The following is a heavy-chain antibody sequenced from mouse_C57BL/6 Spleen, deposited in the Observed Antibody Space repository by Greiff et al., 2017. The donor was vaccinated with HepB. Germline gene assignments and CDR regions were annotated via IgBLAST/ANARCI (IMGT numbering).Heavy chain of an antibody. V-gene: IGHV1-63*01. CDR1: GYTFTNYW. CDR2: IYPGGGYT. J-gene: IGHJ1*03. CDR3: ARGIYYGSRYNRYSDG. Sequence: QVQLQQSGAELVRPGTSVKMSCKASGYTFTNYWIGWAKQRPGHGLEWIGDIYPGGGYTNYNEKFKGKATLTADKSSSTAYMQFSSLTSEDSAIYDGARGIYYGSRYNRYSDGGGTGTTVTVSS. D-gene: IGHD1-1*01.